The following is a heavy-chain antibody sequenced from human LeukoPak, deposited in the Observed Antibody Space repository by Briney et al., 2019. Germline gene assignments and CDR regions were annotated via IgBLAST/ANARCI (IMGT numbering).Heavy chain of an antibody. D-gene: IGHD3-10*01. Sequence: ASVKVSCKASGYTFTSYGISWVRQAPGQGLEWMGWISAYNGNTNYAQKLQGRVTMTTDTSTSTAYTELRSLRSDDTAVYYCARELFRGAFDIWGQGTMVTVSS. CDR3: ARELFRGAFDI. J-gene: IGHJ3*02. V-gene: IGHV1-18*01. CDR1: GYTFTSYG. CDR2: ISAYNGNT.